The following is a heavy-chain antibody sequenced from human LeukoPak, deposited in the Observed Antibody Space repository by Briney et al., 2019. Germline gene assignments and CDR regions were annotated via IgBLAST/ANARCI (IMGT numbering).Heavy chain of an antibody. CDR1: GYSFTSHY. J-gene: IGHJ4*02. D-gene: IGHD4-17*01. V-gene: IGHV1-46*01. CDR2: INPSGSST. Sequence: ASVKVSCKASGYSFTSHYMRWVRQAPGQGLEWLGLINPSGSSTLYAQKFQGRVTMTRDMSTTTDYMELSSLRSEDTAVYYCARGGTVLRPNSPYDYWGQGTLVTVSS. CDR3: ARGGTVLRPNSPYDY.